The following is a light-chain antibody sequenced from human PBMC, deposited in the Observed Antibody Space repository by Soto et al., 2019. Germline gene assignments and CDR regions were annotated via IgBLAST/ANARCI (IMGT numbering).Light chain of an antibody. CDR3: SSYTSSSTYVV. CDR1: SSDVGGYNY. J-gene: IGLJ2*01. CDR2: DVS. Sequence: QSALTQPASVSGSPGQSITISCTGISSDVGGYNYVSWYQQHPGKAPKLMIYDVSNRPSGVSNRFSGSKSGNTASLTISGLQAEDEAAYYCSSYTSSSTYVVFGGGTKLTVL. V-gene: IGLV2-14*01.